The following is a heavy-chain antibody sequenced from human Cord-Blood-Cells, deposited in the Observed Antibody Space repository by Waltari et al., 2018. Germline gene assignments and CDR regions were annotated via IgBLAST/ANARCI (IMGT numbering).Heavy chain of an antibody. Sequence: QVQLVQSGAEVKKPGASVKVSCKASGYTFTGYYMHWVRQAPGQGLEWMGWIKPKSGGTNYAQKFQGRVNMTRDTSISTAYMELSRLRSDDTTVYYCAARGGPFDWFDYWGQGTLVTVSS. D-gene: IGHD3-9*01. CDR3: AARGGPFDWFDY. CDR1: GYTFTGYY. J-gene: IGHJ4*02. CDR2: IKPKSGGT. V-gene: IGHV1-2*02.